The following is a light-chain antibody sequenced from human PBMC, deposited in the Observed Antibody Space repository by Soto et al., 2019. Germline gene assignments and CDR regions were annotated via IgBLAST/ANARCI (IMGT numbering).Light chain of an antibody. Sequence: DIQMTQSPSSLSASVGDRVTITCRASQSISSYLNWYQQKQGKAPKLLIYAASNLQSGVPSRFSGSGSGTEFTLTISSLQPDDFATYYCQQYNSYSFGQGTKVDIK. CDR3: QQYNSYS. CDR1: QSISSY. CDR2: AAS. J-gene: IGKJ1*01. V-gene: IGKV1-39*01.